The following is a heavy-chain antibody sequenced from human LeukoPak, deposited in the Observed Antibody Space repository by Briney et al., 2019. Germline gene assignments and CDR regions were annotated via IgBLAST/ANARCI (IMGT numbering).Heavy chain of an antibody. CDR1: GFTFSSYA. J-gene: IGHJ4*02. Sequence: GGSLRLSCAASGFTFSSYAMSWVRQAPGKGLEWVSAISGSGGSTYYTDSVKGRFAISRDNSKNTLHLQMNSLRVEDTAVYYCARGRHNSGGDYWGQGTLVTVSS. D-gene: IGHD1-26*01. CDR3: ARGRHNSGGDY. CDR2: ISGSGGST. V-gene: IGHV3-23*01.